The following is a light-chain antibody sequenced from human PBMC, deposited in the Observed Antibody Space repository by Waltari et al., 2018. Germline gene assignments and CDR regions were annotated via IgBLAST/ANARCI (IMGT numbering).Light chain of an antibody. CDR2: TVS. Sequence: DVVMSQSPLSLPVTLGQPASISCRSSQRLVYSDGNTSLSWLQQRPGQSPRRLISTVSTRDSGVPDRVSGSGSGTNVTLKISKMEPEDVGVYYCMQGTYWPGTFGQGTKVEIK. J-gene: IGKJ1*01. CDR3: MQGTYWPGT. V-gene: IGKV2-30*01. CDR1: QRLVYSDGNTS.